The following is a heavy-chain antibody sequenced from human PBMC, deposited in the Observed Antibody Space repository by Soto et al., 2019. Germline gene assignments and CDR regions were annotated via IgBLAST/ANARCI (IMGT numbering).Heavy chain of an antibody. CDR3: ARVDRLIWSARYYFDY. CDR2: ISSSSSTI. V-gene: IGHV3-48*01. Sequence: GGSLRLSCAASGFTFSSYSMNWVRQAPGKGLEWVSYISSSSSTIYYADSVKGRFTISRDNAKNSLYLQMNSLRAEDTAVYYCARVDRLIWSARYYFDYWGQGTLVTVSS. D-gene: IGHD3-3*01. J-gene: IGHJ4*02. CDR1: GFTFSSYS.